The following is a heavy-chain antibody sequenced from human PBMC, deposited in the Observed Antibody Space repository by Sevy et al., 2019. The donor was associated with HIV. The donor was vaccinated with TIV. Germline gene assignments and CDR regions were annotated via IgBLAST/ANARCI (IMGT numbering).Heavy chain of an antibody. V-gene: IGHV3-53*01. D-gene: IGHD5-12*01. CDR2: LQSGGST. CDR1: VFTVSSKY. Sequence: GGSLRLSCEVSVFTVSSKYMSWVRQAPGKGLEWVSVLQSGGSTHYADSVRGRFTISRDNSKNTLHLQMDGLRAEDTAIYYCTRSLASGYFVTFDHWGQGALVTVSS. J-gene: IGHJ4*02. CDR3: TRSLASGYFVTFDH.